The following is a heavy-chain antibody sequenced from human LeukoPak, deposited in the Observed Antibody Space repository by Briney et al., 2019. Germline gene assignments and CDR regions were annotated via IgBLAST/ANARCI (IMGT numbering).Heavy chain of an antibody. CDR3: ARVRRQVGSRWFDS. J-gene: IGHJ5*01. D-gene: IGHD1-26*01. CDR2: INVGGSV. CDR1: GFPFTNNY. V-gene: IGHV3-53*01. Sequence: GGSLRLSCVASGFPFTNNYMSWVRQAPGRGLEWVSVINVGGSVSYAESVKGRFTISRDNSNSTLYLQMNSLRVEDTALYYCARVRRQVGSRWFDSWGQGTLVTFSS.